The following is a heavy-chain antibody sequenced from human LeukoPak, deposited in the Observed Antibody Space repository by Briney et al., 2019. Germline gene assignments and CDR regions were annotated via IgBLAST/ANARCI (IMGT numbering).Heavy chain of an antibody. V-gene: IGHV4-4*02. Sequence: PSGTLSLTCAVSGGSISSSNWWSWVRRPPGKGLEWIGEIYHSGSTNYNPSLKSRVTISVDKSKNQFSLKLSSVTAADTAVYYCAKGYDFWSGYYYYYYGMDVWGQGSTVTVSS. D-gene: IGHD3-3*01. CDR3: AKGYDFWSGYYYYYYGMDV. CDR2: IYHSGST. J-gene: IGHJ6*02. CDR1: GGSISSSNW.